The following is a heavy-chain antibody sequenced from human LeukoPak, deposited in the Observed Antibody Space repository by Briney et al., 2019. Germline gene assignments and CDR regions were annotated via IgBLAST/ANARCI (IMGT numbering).Heavy chain of an antibody. Sequence: SGGSLRLSCAASGFIFSSYSMNWVRQAPGKGLECVSSISSSSSYIYYADSVKGRFTISRDNAKNSLYLQMNSLRAEDTAVYYCARDLTTFGGVIIFDYWGQGTLVTVSS. CDR2: ISSSSSYI. V-gene: IGHV3-21*01. D-gene: IGHD3-16*02. CDR1: GFIFSSYS. J-gene: IGHJ4*02. CDR3: ARDLTTFGGVIIFDY.